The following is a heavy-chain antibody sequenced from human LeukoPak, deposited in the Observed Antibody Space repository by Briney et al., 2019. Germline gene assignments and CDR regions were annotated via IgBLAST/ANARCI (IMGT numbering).Heavy chain of an antibody. CDR2: ISGSGGST. Sequence: PGGSLRLSCAASGFTFSSYAMSWVRQAPGKGLEWVSAISGSGGSTYYADSVKGRFTISRDNSKNTLYLQMNSLRAEDTAVYYCAGYYDSSGYYSDAFDIWGQGTMVTVSS. CDR1: GFTFSSYA. J-gene: IGHJ3*02. D-gene: IGHD3-22*01. CDR3: AGYYDSSGYYSDAFDI. V-gene: IGHV3-23*01.